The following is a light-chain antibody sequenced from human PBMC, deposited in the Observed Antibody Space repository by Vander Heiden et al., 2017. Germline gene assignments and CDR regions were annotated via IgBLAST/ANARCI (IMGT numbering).Light chain of an antibody. Sequence: IQMTQSPSSLSASVGDSVTITCRASQGIRGDVGWYQQKPGKAPERLIFDASSSQSGVPSRFSGSDSGTEFSLTISRLQPEDSATYYCRQHNSFPWTFGQGTKVEIK. CDR2: DAS. V-gene: IGKV1-17*01. J-gene: IGKJ1*01. CDR1: QGIRGD. CDR3: RQHNSFPWT.